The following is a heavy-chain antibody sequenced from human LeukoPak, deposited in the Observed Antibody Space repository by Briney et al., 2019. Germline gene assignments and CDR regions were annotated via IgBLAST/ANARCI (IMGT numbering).Heavy chain of an antibody. Sequence: GRSLRLSCAASGFTFSSYGMHWARQAPGKGLEWVAVIWNDGSDKYYADSVKGRFTISRDNSKNTLYLQMNSLRAEDTAVYYCAKPTRGSGSFLIGFWGQGTLVTVSS. V-gene: IGHV3-33*06. CDR1: GFTFSSYG. J-gene: IGHJ4*02. CDR2: IWNDGSDK. D-gene: IGHD1-26*01. CDR3: AKPTRGSGSFLIGF.